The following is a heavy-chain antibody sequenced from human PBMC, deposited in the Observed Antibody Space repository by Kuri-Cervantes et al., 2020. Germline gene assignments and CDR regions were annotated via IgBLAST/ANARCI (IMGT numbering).Heavy chain of an antibody. CDR1: GGSISSYY. CDR2: IYYSGST. V-gene: IGHV4-59*12. Sequence: SETLSLTCTVSGGSISSYYWSWIRQPPGKGLEWIGYIYYSGSTNYNPSLKSRVTISVDTSKNQFSLKLSSVTAADTAVYYCARGRGRGAWSGSLMDVWGKGTTVTVSS. CDR3: ARGRGRGAWSGSLMDV. J-gene: IGHJ6*03. D-gene: IGHD3-3*01.